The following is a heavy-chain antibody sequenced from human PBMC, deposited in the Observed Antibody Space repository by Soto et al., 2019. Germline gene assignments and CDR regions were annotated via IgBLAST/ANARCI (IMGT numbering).Heavy chain of an antibody. J-gene: IGHJ5*02. V-gene: IGHV1-18*01. CDR3: ARDEVPAANWLDR. D-gene: IGHD2-2*01. Sequence: ASVKVSCKASGYIFINYGITWVRQAPGQGLEWMGWISGYNGNTKYADRLQGRVTMTTDTPTTTAYMELRSLRSDDTAVYYCARDEVPAANWLDRWGQGTLVTVSS. CDR1: GYIFINYG. CDR2: ISGYNGNT.